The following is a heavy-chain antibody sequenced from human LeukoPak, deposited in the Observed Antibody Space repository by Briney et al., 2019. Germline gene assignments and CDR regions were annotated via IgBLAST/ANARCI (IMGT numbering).Heavy chain of an antibody. CDR1: GFTFSTYW. CDR2: ISYDGSNK. Sequence: GGSLRLSCAASGFTFSTYWMTWVRQAPGRGLEWVAVISYDGSNKYYADSVKGRFTISRDNSKNKLYLQMNSLRAEDTAVYYCARDPNIYDSTGYFAYWGQGTLVTVSS. CDR3: ARDPNIYDSTGYFAY. J-gene: IGHJ4*02. D-gene: IGHD3-22*01. V-gene: IGHV3-30-3*01.